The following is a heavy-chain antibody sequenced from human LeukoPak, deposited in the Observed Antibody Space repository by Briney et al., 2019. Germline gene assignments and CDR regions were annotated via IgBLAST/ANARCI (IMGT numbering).Heavy chain of an antibody. CDR3: ARDPRSEQLWFGFDP. CDR2: INTNTGNP. D-gene: IGHD5-18*01. Sequence: EASVKVSCKASGYTFTSYAMNWVRQAPGQGLEWMGWINTNTGNPTYAQGFTGRFVFSLDTSVSTAYLQISSLKAEDTAVYYCARDPRSEQLWFGFDPWGQGTLVTVSS. J-gene: IGHJ5*02. CDR1: GYTFTSYA. V-gene: IGHV7-4-1*02.